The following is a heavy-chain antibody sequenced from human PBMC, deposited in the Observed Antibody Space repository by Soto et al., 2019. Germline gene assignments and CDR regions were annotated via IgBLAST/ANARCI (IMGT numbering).Heavy chain of an antibody. Sequence: SETLSLTCTVSGGSISSSSYYWGWIRQPPGKGLEWIGSIYYSGSTYYNPSLKSRVTISVDTSKNQFSLKLSSVTAADTAVYYCASQLLAVDLFDYWGQGTLVPVSS. V-gene: IGHV4-39*01. J-gene: IGHJ4*02. D-gene: IGHD6-19*01. CDR3: ASQLLAVDLFDY. CDR2: IYYSGST. CDR1: GGSISSSSYY.